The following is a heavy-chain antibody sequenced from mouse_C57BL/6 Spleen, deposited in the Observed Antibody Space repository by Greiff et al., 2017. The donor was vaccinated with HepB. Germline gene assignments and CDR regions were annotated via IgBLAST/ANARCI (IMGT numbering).Heavy chain of an antibody. D-gene: IGHD1-1*01. CDR2: IYPRSGNT. J-gene: IGHJ1*03. CDR1: GYTFTSYG. Sequence: VQGVESGAELARPGASVKLSCKASGYTFTSYGISWVKQRTGQGLEWIGEIYPRSGNTYYNEKFKGKATLTADKSSSTAYMELRSLTSEDSAVYFCARKGYYGSSYGYFDVWGTGTTVTVSS. CDR3: ARKGYYGSSYGYFDV. V-gene: IGHV1-81*01.